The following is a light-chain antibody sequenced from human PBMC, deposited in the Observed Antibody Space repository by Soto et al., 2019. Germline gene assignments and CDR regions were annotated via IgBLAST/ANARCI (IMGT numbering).Light chain of an antibody. Sequence: QSVLTQPPSVSEAPGQRVTISCTGSSSNIGAGYEAHWYQQVPGTAPKLLIYENNNRPSGVPDRFSGYKSGTSASLAITGLHAEDEAEYYCQSYDSSLSGYVFGTGTKLTVL. CDR2: ENN. V-gene: IGLV1-40*01. CDR3: QSYDSSLSGYV. CDR1: SSNIGAGYE. J-gene: IGLJ1*01.